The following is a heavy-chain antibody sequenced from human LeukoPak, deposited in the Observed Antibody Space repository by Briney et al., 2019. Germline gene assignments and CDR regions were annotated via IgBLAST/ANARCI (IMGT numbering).Heavy chain of an antibody. CDR3: ARDLSSGVNWFDP. Sequence: GGSLRLSCAASGFTFDDYGMSWVRQAPGMGLEWVSGINWNGGSTGYADSVKGRFTISRDNAKNSLYLQMNSLRAEDTALYHCARDLSSGVNWFDPWGQGTLVTVSS. CDR1: GFTFDDYG. CDR2: INWNGGST. V-gene: IGHV3-20*01. J-gene: IGHJ5*02. D-gene: IGHD3-10*01.